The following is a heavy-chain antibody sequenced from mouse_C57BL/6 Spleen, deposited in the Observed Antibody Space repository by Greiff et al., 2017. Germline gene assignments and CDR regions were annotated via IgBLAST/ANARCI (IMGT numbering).Heavy chain of an antibody. CDR3: ARDLLTGTGDY. CDR2: ISYDGSN. CDR1: GYSITSGYY. Sequence: EVKVEESGPGLVKPSQSLSLTCSVTGYSITSGYYWNWIRQFPGNKLEWMGYISYDGSNNYKPSLKNRISITRDTSKHQFFLKLNSVTTEDTATYYCARDLLTGTGDYWGQGTTLTVSS. V-gene: IGHV3-6*01. D-gene: IGHD4-1*01. J-gene: IGHJ2*01.